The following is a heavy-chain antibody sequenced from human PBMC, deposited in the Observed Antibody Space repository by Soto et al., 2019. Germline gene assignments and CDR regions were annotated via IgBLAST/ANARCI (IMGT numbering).Heavy chain of an antibody. J-gene: IGHJ4*02. Sequence: PGGSLRLSCTASGFTFSSYAMGWVRQAPGKGLEWVSAISGSGGSTYYADSVKGRFTISRDNSKNTLYLQMNSLRAEDTAVYYCAKEGNGVNYDSSGYLDYWGQGTLVTVSS. V-gene: IGHV3-23*01. CDR1: GFTFSSYA. D-gene: IGHD3-22*01. CDR2: ISGSGGST. CDR3: AKEGNGVNYDSSGYLDY.